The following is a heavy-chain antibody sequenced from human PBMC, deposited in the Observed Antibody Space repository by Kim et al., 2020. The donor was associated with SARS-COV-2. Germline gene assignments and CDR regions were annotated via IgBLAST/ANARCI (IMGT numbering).Heavy chain of an antibody. Sequence: GGSLRLSCAASGFTFSNYAMTWVRQAPGKGLEWVSSISSGAVTSYYAESVKGRFTIPRDNSENTLYLQMNSLRAEDTAIYYCAKTRGSYGEYYFDCWGQGTLVTVSS. CDR3: AKTRGSYGEYYFDC. J-gene: IGHJ4*02. CDR1: GFTFSNYA. D-gene: IGHD5-18*01. V-gene: IGHV3-23*01. CDR2: ISSGAVTS.